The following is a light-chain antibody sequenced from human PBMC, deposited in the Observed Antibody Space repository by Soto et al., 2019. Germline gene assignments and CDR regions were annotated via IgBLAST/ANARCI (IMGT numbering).Light chain of an antibody. Sequence: ETVMTQSPATLSVSLGERVTLSCRASQSVDTKLAWYQHKPGQAPRLLIYGASPRATGIPARFSGSGSGTEFTLTISGLQSEDFAVYFCQQYYNWYTYGQGTKLEIK. CDR3: QQYYNWYT. CDR1: QSVDTK. J-gene: IGKJ2*01. V-gene: IGKV3-15*01. CDR2: GAS.